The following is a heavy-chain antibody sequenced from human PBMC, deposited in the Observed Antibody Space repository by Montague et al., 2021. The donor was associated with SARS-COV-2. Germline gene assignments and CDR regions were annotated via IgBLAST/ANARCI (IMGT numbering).Heavy chain of an antibody. D-gene: IGHD3-10*01. CDR3: AREGLSGSYYGFLDY. J-gene: IGHJ4*02. V-gene: IGHV3-30-3*01. CDR1: GITFSSYA. Sequence: SLRLSRAASGITFSSYALHWVRQAPGKGLEWVAVISYDGSNKYYADPVKGRFTISRDNSKSTLYLQMNSLRAEDTAVYYCAREGLSGSYYGFLDYWGQGTLVTVSS. CDR2: ISYDGSNK.